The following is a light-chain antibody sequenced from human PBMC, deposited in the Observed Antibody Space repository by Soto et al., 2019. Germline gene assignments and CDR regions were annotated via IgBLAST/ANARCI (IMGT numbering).Light chain of an antibody. CDR1: TSNVERNY. CDR3: AVWDDRLSGL. V-gene: IGLV1-47*01. CDR2: RDH. Sequence: QSVLTQPPSASGTPGQRVIITCSGGTSNVERNYVYWYQHLPGAAPKLLIYRDHQRPSGGPDRFSASKSGTSASLAISGRRSEDEADYYCAVWDDRLSGLFGGGTKLTVL. J-gene: IGLJ3*02.